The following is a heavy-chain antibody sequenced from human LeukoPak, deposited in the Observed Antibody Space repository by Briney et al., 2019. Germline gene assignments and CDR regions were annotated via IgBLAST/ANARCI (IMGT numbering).Heavy chain of an antibody. CDR3: AREVGSGSYYNMDQHYYYGMDV. D-gene: IGHD3-10*01. CDR1: GDSVSSNSAA. J-gene: IGHJ6*04. CDR2: TYYRSKWYN. V-gene: IGHV6-1*01. Sequence: SQTLSLTCAISGDSVSSNSAAWNWIRQSPSRGLEWLGRTYYRSKWYNDYAVSVKSRITINPDTYKNQFSPQLNSVTPEDTAVYYCAREVGSGSYYNMDQHYYYGMDVWGKGTTVTVSS.